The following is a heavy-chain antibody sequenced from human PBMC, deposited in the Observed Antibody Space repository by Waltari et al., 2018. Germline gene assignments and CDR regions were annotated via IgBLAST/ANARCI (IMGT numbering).Heavy chain of an antibody. CDR3: ARDPLIGAFDI. Sequence: QVQLQESGPGLVKPSETLSLTCTVSGGSISSHYWSWIRQPPGKGLEWIGYIYYRGSTNYNPSLKSRVTISVDTSKNQFSLKLSSVTAADTAVYYCARDPLIGAFDIWGQGTMVTVSS. CDR2: IYYRGST. V-gene: IGHV4-59*11. D-gene: IGHD3-16*01. J-gene: IGHJ3*02. CDR1: GGSISSHY.